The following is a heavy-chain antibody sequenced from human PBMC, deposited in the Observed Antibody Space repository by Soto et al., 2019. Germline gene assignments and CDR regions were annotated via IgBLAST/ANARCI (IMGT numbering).Heavy chain of an antibody. Sequence: SETLSLTCTVSGGSISSYYWSWIRQPPGKGLEWIGYIYYSGSTNYNPSLKSRVTTSVDTSKNQFSLKLSSVTAADTAVYYCARVVRTNWFDPWGQGTLVTVSS. CDR3: ARVVRTNWFDP. D-gene: IGHD3-22*01. J-gene: IGHJ5*02. CDR2: IYYSGST. V-gene: IGHV4-59*01. CDR1: GGSISSYY.